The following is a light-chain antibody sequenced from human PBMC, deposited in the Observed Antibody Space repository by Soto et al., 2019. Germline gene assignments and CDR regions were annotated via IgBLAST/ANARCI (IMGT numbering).Light chain of an antibody. V-gene: IGKV3-11*01. CDR1: QNINNF. CDR2: DAS. J-gene: IGKJ5*01. Sequence: VLTQSPATLSLSPGDRATLSCRAGQNINNFIAWYQHKPGQAPRLLIYDASNRATGIPGRFSGSGSGTEFTITISSLQSEDFAVYYCQQYNNWPPITFGQGTRLEIK. CDR3: QQYNNWPPIT.